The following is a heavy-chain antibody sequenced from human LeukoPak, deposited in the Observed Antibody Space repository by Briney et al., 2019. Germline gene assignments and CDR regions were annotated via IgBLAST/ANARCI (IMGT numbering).Heavy chain of an antibody. CDR1: GFTFSSYG. CDR3: AAPGVPAATYYFDY. Sequence: GGSLRLSCAASGFTFSSYGMHWVRQAPGKELEWVAFIRYDGSNKYYADSVKGRFPISRDNSKNTLYLQMNSLRAEDTAVYYCAAPGVPAATYYFDYWGQGTLVTVSS. D-gene: IGHD2-2*01. CDR2: IRYDGSNK. J-gene: IGHJ4*02. V-gene: IGHV3-30*02.